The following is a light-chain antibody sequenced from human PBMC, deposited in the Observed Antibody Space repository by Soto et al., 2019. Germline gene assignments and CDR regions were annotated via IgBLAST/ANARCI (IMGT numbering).Light chain of an antibody. Sequence: EIVMTQSPATLSVSPGERVTLSCRASQSVTSNLAWYQHTPGQSPRLLISGASSGATGLPSRFSGSGSGTDFTLTINSLQSEDDAVYYCQQYHHWPVTFGGGTKVEIK. V-gene: IGKV3-15*01. J-gene: IGKJ4*01. CDR2: GAS. CDR3: QQYHHWPVT. CDR1: QSVTSN.